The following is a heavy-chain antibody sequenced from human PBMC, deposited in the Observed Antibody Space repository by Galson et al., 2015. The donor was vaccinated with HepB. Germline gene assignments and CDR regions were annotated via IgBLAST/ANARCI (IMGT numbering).Heavy chain of an antibody. Sequence: SVKVSCKASGYTFTSYAMHWVRQAPGQRLEWMGWINAGNGNTKYSQKFQGRVTITRDTSASTAYMELSSLRSEDTAVYYCARSRYCSSTSCYGSGNWFDPWGQGTLVTVSS. CDR1: GYTFTSYA. D-gene: IGHD2-2*01. CDR3: ARSRYCSSTSCYGSGNWFDP. V-gene: IGHV1-3*01. J-gene: IGHJ5*02. CDR2: INAGNGNT.